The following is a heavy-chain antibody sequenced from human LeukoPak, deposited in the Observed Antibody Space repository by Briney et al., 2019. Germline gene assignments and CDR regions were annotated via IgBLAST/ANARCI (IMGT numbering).Heavy chain of an antibody. CDR3: VQTTGWPGFDY. V-gene: IGHV4-4*09. CDR1: VVSISRFY. D-gene: IGHD1-1*01. Sequence: SETLSPTCTTSVVSISRFYWSCVRQPPPEGLWWSGNIYSRVPTYSNPSLKSRVIISVDTSKNQFSLNLTSLTAADTAMYYCVQTTGWPGFDYWGQGILVTVSS. J-gene: IGHJ4*02. CDR2: IYSRVPT.